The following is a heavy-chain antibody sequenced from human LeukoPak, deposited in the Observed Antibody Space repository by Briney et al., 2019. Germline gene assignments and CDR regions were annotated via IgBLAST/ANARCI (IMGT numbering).Heavy chain of an antibody. CDR1: GGSITDYH. J-gene: IGHJ4*02. CDR2: IYNRGST. V-gene: IGHV4-59*12. CDR3: ARVGPWASSGVPKPISDY. D-gene: IGHD3-3*01. Sequence: SETLSLTCTVSGGSITDYHWSWIRQPPGKGLEYIGYIYNRGSTFYNPSLKSRVTISTDTSKNQFSLKLSSVTAADTAVYYCARVGPWASSGVPKPISDYWGQGTLVTVSS.